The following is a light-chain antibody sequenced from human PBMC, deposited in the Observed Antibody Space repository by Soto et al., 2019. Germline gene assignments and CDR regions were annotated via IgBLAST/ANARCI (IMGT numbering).Light chain of an antibody. Sequence: QSVLTQPPSVSAAPGQKVTISCSGSSSNIGNNYVSWYQQLPGTAPKLLIFENNKRPSGIPDRFSGSTSGTSGTLGINGLHAGDWDDYYSAPWKNSLGTGVFVGGTKVTVL. CDR3: APWKNSLGTGV. CDR2: ENN. J-gene: IGLJ2*01. CDR1: SSNIGNNY. V-gene: IGLV1-51*02.